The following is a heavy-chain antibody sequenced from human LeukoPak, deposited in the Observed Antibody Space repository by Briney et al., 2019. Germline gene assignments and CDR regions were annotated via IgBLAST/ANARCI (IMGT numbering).Heavy chain of an antibody. Sequence: ASVKVSCKASGYTFTSYYIHWVRQAPGQGLEWMGIINPSGGSTSYAQKFQVRVTMTRATSTSTVYMELSSLRSEDTAVYYCARVQLDSSSSALDYWGQGTLVTVSS. D-gene: IGHD6-6*01. V-gene: IGHV1-46*01. CDR3: ARVQLDSSSSALDY. J-gene: IGHJ4*02. CDR2: INPSGGST. CDR1: GYTFTSYY.